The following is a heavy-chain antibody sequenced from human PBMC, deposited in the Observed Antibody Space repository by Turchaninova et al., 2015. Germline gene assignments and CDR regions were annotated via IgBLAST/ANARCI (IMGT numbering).Heavy chain of an antibody. Sequence: QVQLQETGPGLVKPSETRSLPCIGPGGYLTSSFWAWIRPPPGKGLELIGYILYSGTTTYNPSLRSRVTISVDPSKTQFSLNLSSMTAADSAVYYCARVARPSWASFSFDFWGQGIRVTVSS. D-gene: IGHD2-2*01. J-gene: IGHJ4*02. CDR1: GGYLTSSF. CDR2: ILYSGTT. CDR3: ARVARPSWASFSFDF. V-gene: IGHV4-59*01.